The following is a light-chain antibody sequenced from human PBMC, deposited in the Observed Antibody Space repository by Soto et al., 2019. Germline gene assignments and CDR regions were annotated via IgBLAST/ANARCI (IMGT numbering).Light chain of an antibody. J-gene: IGKJ3*01. CDR3: QKYNSAPRT. V-gene: IGKV1-27*01. Sequence: DIQMTQSPSSLSASVVDRVTITCRASQSIINYLAWYQQKPGKVPKLLIYAASTLQSGVPSRFSGSGSGTDFTLTISSLQPEDVATYYCQKYNSAPRTFGPGTKVDIK. CDR2: AAS. CDR1: QSIINY.